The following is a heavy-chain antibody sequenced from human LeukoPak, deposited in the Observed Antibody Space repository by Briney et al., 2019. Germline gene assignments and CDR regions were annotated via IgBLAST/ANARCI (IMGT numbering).Heavy chain of an antibody. V-gene: IGHV3-21*01. CDR2: TSSSSSYI. Sequence: PGGSLRLSCAASGFTFSSYSMNWVRQAPGKGLEWVSSTSSSSSYIYYADSVKGRFTISRDNAKNSLYLQMNSLRAEDTAVYYCARDRYCSGGSCYSDFDYWGQGTLVTVSS. CDR1: GFTFSSYS. D-gene: IGHD2-15*01. J-gene: IGHJ4*02. CDR3: ARDRYCSGGSCYSDFDY.